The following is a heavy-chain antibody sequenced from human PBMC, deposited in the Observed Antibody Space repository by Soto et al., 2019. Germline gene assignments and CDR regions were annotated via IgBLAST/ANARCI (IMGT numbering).Heavy chain of an antibody. J-gene: IGHJ6*02. CDR3: ARSTWGTYRYPGDYYYGMDV. D-gene: IGHD3-16*02. Sequence: QVQLVQSGAEVKRPGSSVKVSCQASGGTFSNFAFSWVRLAPGQGLQWMGGIFRVSGTSNIAQSLQGRVTITADESTTTIHMELRSLRSEDTAVYYCARSTWGTYRYPGDYYYGMDVWGQGTSVTVSS. CDR1: GGTFSNFA. V-gene: IGHV1-69*01. CDR2: IFRVSGTS.